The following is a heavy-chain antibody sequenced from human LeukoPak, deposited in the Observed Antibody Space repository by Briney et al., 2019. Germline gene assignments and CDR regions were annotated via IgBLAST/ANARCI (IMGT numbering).Heavy chain of an antibody. D-gene: IGHD4-17*01. CDR2: ISGSGGST. V-gene: IGHV3-23*01. Sequence: GGSLRLSCAASGFTFSSYAMSWVRQAPGKGLGWVSAISGSGGSTYYADSVKGRFTISRDNSKNTLYLQMNSLRAEDTAVYYCAKDAYGDYGVYYYGMDVWGKGTTVTVSS. J-gene: IGHJ6*04. CDR1: GFTFSSYA. CDR3: AKDAYGDYGVYYYGMDV.